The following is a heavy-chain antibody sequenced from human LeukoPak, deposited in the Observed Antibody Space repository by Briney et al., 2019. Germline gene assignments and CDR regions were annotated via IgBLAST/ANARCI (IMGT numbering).Heavy chain of an antibody. V-gene: IGHV4-34*01. CDR3: ARGPQWLRLVSGVSRQYYFDY. CDR2: INHSGST. CDR1: GGSFSGYY. J-gene: IGHJ4*02. D-gene: IGHD5-12*01. Sequence: PSETLSLTCAVYGGSFSGYYWSWIRQPPGKGLEWIGEINHSGSTNYNPSLKSRVTISVDTSKNQFSLKLSSVTAADTAVYYCARGPQWLRLVSGVSRQYYFDYWGQGTLVTVSS.